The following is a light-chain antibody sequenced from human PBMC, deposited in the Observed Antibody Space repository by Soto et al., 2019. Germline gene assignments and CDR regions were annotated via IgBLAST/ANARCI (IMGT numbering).Light chain of an antibody. CDR2: DVI. J-gene: IGLJ1*01. CDR1: SSDVGGYNY. CDR3: CSYAGSYTFV. Sequence: QSALTQPRSVSGSPGQSVTLSCTGTSSDVGGYNYVSWYQQHPGKAPKLMIYDVITRPSGVPDRFSGSKSGNTASLTISGLQAEDEADYYCCSYAGSYTFVFGTGTKLT. V-gene: IGLV2-11*01.